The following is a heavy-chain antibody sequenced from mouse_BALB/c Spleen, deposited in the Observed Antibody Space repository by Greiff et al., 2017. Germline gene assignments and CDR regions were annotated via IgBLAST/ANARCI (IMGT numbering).Heavy chain of an antibody. CDR2: IYPGSGST. V-gene: IGHV1S22*01. J-gene: IGHJ3*01. Sequence: KQPGSELVRPGASVKLSCKASGYTFTSYWMHWVKQRPGQGLEWIGNIYPGSGSTNYDEKFKSKATLTVDTSSSTAYMQLSSLTSEDSAVYYCTPFYYDFAYWGQGTLVTVSA. CDR3: TPFYYDFAY. D-gene: IGHD2-4*01. CDR1: GYTFTSYW.